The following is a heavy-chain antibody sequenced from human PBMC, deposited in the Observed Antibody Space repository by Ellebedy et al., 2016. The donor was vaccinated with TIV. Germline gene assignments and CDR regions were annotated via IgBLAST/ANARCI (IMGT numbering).Heavy chain of an antibody. V-gene: IGHV1-2*02. CDR2: INPNSGGT. Sequence: ASVKVSXXASGYTFTGYYMHWVRQAPGQGLEWMGWINPNSGGTNYAQKFQGRVTMTRDTSISTAYMELSSLRSEDTAVYYCAGEYYYDSSGYDHYYYYYMDVWGKGTTVTVSS. D-gene: IGHD3-22*01. CDR3: AGEYYYDSSGYDHYYYYYMDV. CDR1: GYTFTGYY. J-gene: IGHJ6*03.